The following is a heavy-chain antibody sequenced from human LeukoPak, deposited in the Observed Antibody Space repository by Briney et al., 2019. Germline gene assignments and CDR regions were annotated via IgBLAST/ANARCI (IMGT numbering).Heavy chain of an antibody. D-gene: IGHD2-15*01. CDR3: ARGGVEYCSGGSCPHNWFDS. CDR1: GYIFTNYG. Sequence: GASVKVSCKSSGYIFTNYGITWVRQAPGQGLQWMGWISPYNGNTNYAQNLQGRVTMTTDNSTSTAYLELRTLISDDTAVYYCARGGVEYCSGGSCPHNWFDSWGQGTLVTVSS. J-gene: IGHJ5*01. V-gene: IGHV1-18*01. CDR2: ISPYNGNT.